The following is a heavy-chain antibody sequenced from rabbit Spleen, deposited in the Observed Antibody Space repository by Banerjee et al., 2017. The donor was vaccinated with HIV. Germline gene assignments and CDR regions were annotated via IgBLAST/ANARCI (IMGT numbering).Heavy chain of an antibody. D-gene: IGHD1-1*01. CDR3: ARDLVAVIGWNFNL. V-gene: IGHV1S40*01. CDR1: GFSFSGGYY. Sequence: QSLEESGGDLVKPGASLTLTCTASGFSFSGGYYMSWVRQAPGKGLEWIACINIVTGKSVYASWAKGRFTMSRTSSTTVTLQMTSLTDADTATYFCARDLVAVIGWNFNLWGPGTLVT. CDR2: INIVTGKS. J-gene: IGHJ4*01.